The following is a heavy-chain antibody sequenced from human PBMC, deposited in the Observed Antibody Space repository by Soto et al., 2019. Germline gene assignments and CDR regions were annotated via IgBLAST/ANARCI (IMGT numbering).Heavy chain of an antibody. V-gene: IGHV3-23*01. D-gene: IGHD3-3*01. CDR2: ISGSGGTT. Sequence: TLRLSCAASGFTFNTYAVSWVRQPPGKGLEWVSAISGSGGTTDYADSVKGRFTISRDNSKNTLFLQMNSLGAEDTAVYFCAKSAFDFWNGYAYAMDHWGKGTLVTVSS. CDR1: GFTFNTYA. CDR3: AKSAFDFWNGYAYAMDH. J-gene: IGHJ4*02.